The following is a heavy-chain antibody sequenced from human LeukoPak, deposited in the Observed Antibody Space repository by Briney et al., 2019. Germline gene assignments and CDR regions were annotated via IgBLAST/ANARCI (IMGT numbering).Heavy chain of an antibody. CDR2: IIPILGIA. CDR3: ARDRYRIAARKGDDY. Sequence: SVKVTCKASGGTFSSYAISWVRQAPGQGLEWMGRIIPILGIANYAQKFQGRVTITADKSTSTAYMELSSLRSEDTAVYYCARDRYRIAARKGDDYWGQGTLVTVSS. J-gene: IGHJ4*02. CDR1: GGTFSSYA. D-gene: IGHD6-6*01. V-gene: IGHV1-69*04.